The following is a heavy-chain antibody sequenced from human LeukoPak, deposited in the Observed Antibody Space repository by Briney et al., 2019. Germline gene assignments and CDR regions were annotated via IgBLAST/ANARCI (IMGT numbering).Heavy chain of an antibody. D-gene: IGHD1-26*01. CDR3: AKDGSGSYRPFDY. J-gene: IGHJ4*02. V-gene: IGHV3-30*18. CDR2: ISYDGSNK. CDR1: GFTFSSYG. Sequence: GRSLRLSCAASGFTFSSYGMHWVRQAPGKGLEWVAVISYDGSNKYYADSVKGRFTISRDNSKNTLYLRMNSLRAEDTAVYYCAKDGSGSYRPFDYWGQGTLVTVSS.